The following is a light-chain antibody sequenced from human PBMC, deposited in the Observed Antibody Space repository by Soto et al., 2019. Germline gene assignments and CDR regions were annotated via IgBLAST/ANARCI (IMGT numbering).Light chain of an antibody. CDR3: SSHTSSNTHVV. V-gene: IGLV2-14*01. J-gene: IGLJ2*01. Sequence: QSVLTQPASVSGSPGQSITISCTGPSSDVGGYNYVSWYQQYPGKAPKLMIYEVSNRPSGVSNRFSGSKSGNTASLTISGLQAEDEADYYCSSHTSSNTHVVFGGGTKLTVL. CDR2: EVS. CDR1: SSDVGGYNY.